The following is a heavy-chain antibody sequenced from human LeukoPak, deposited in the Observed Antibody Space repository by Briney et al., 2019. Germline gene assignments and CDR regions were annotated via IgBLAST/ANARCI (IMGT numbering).Heavy chain of an antibody. CDR3: TTEYYYDSSGYLY. CDR1: GFTFSSYS. D-gene: IGHD3-22*01. V-gene: IGHV3-74*01. Sequence: GGSLRLSCAASGFTFSSYSMHWVRQAPGKGLVWVSRIFGDGSTIAYADSVKGRFTISRDNAKNTLYLQMNSLKTEDTAVYYCTTEYYYDSSGYLYWGQGTLVTVSS. CDR2: IFGDGSTI. J-gene: IGHJ4*02.